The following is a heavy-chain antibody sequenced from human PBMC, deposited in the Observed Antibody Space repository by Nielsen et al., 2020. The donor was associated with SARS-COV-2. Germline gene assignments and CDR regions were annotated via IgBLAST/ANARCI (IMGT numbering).Heavy chain of an antibody. CDR3: ASIDGYGVQGY. Sequence: GGSLRLSCAASGFTFSSYAMHWVRQAPGKGLVWVSRINSDGSSTSYADSVKGRFTISRDNAKNSLYLQMNSLRAEDTALYHCASIDGYGVQGYWGQGTLVTVSS. V-gene: IGHV3-74*01. CDR2: INSDGSST. J-gene: IGHJ4*02. CDR1: GFTFSSYA. D-gene: IGHD5-18*01.